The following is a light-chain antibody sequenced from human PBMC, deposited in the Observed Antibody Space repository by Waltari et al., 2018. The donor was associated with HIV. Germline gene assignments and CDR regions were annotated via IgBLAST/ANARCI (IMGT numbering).Light chain of an antibody. CDR1: NIEYTT. V-gene: IGLV3-21*03. Sequence: SYVLTQPPSVSVAPGKTATITCVGSNIEYTTVHWYQVRPGQAPVLVIDDNFDRPSEIPERLSGSNSGNTATLTISRVEAGDEADYYCQVWDSTSAHWVFGGGTKLTVL. CDR3: QVWDSTSAHWV. CDR2: DNF. J-gene: IGLJ3*02.